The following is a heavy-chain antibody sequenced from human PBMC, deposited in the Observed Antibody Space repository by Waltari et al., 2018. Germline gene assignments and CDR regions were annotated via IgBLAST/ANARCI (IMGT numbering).Heavy chain of an antibody. CDR3: ARAPSPNWSGYHLDY. V-gene: IGHV1-69*02. J-gene: IGHJ4*02. Sequence: QVQLVQSGAEVKKPGSSVKVSCKASGGTFSSYTISWVRQAPGQGLEWMGRIIPILGIANYAQNFQGRVTITADKSTSTAYMELSSLRSEDTAVYYCARAPSPNWSGYHLDYWGQGTLVTVSS. D-gene: IGHD3-3*01. CDR1: GGTFSSYT. CDR2: IIPILGIA.